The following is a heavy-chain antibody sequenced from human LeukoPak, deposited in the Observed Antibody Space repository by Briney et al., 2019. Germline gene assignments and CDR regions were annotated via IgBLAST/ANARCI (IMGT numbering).Heavy chain of an antibody. CDR2: IIPIFGTA. V-gene: IGHV1-69*13. Sequence: GASVKVSCKASGYTFTGYYMHWVRQAPGQGLEWMGGIIPIFGTANYAQKFQGRVTITADESTSTAYMELSSLRSEDTAVYYCARTGASYYYYYMDVWGKGTTVTVSS. D-gene: IGHD3-10*01. CDR1: GYTFTGYY. CDR3: ARTGASYYYYYMDV. J-gene: IGHJ6*03.